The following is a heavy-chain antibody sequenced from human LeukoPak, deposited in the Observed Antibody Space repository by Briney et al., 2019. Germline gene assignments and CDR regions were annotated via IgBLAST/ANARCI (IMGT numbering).Heavy chain of an antibody. Sequence: PGGSLRLSCAASGFTFSSYAMSWVRQAPGKGLEWVSAISGSGGSTYYADSVKGRFTISRDNSKNTLYLQMNSLRAEDTAVYYCAKDTVEYVTGPLMGFDIWGQGTMVTVSS. D-gene: IGHD2-8*02. CDR1: GFTFSSYA. CDR2: ISGSGGST. V-gene: IGHV3-23*01. CDR3: AKDTVEYVTGPLMGFDI. J-gene: IGHJ3*02.